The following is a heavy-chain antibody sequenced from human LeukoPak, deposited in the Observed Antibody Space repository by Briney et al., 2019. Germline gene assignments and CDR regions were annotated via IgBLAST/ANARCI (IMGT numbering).Heavy chain of an antibody. CDR2: INHSGST. CDR1: GYSISSGYY. CDR3: ATLYYDFWSGYYPYFDY. V-gene: IGHV4-38-2*01. Sequence: SETLSLTCAVSGYSISSGYYWGWIRQPPGKGLEWIGEINHSGSTNYNPSLKSRVTISVDTSKNQFSLKLSSVTAADTAVYYCATLYYDFWSGYYPYFDYWGQGTLVTVSS. D-gene: IGHD3-3*01. J-gene: IGHJ4*02.